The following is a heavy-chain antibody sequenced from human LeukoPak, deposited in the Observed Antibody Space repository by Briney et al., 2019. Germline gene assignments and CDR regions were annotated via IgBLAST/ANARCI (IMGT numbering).Heavy chain of an antibody. Sequence: SSETLSLTCTVSGGSISSYHWSWIRQPPGKGLEWIGYIYYSGGTNYNPSLKSRVTISVDTPKNQFSLKLSSVTAADTAVYYCARGSVDTAMVHYFDYWGQGTLVTVSS. CDR1: GGSISSYH. D-gene: IGHD5-18*01. J-gene: IGHJ4*02. CDR3: ARGSVDTAMVHYFDY. CDR2: IYYSGGT. V-gene: IGHV4-59*01.